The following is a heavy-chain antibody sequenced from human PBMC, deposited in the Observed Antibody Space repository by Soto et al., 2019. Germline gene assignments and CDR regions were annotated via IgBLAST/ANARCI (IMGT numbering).Heavy chain of an antibody. Sequence: VKVSCKASGGPFISYASIWVRQAPGQGLEWMGGIIPIFGTANYAQKFQGRVTITADESTSTAYMELNSLRAEDTALYSCATGFNWNRVDSCGQRTPVTVSS. V-gene: IGHV1-69*01. CDR2: IIPIFGTA. J-gene: IGHJ4*02. CDR3: ATGFNWNRVDS. CDR1: GGPFISYA. D-gene: IGHD1-1*01.